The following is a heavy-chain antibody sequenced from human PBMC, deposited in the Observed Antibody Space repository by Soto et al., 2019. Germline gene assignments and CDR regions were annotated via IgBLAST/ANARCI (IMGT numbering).Heavy chain of an antibody. D-gene: IGHD3-9*01. CDR3: ARDKDWAFDY. CDR1: GFTFSSYS. J-gene: IGHJ4*02. CDR2: IFATSTTI. Sequence: GGSLRLSCVASGFTFSSYSMVWVRQAPGKGLEWISYIFATSTTIYYADSVKGRFTVSRDNTQNSLFLLMNSLRAEDTAIYYCARDKDWAFDYWDQGTLVTVSS. V-gene: IGHV3-48*04.